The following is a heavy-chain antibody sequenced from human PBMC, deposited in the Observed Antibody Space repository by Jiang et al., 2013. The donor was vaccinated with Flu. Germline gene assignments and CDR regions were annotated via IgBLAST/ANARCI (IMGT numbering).Heavy chain of an antibody. CDR2: IKQDGSEK. V-gene: IGHV3-7*01. D-gene: IGHD3-16*01. CDR3: ARKGDGMDV. Sequence: VQPGGSLRLSCTASGFTFSSNWMSWVREAPGKGLEWVANIKQDGSEKYHVDSVKGRFTISRDNAKNSLYLQMNSLRVEDTAVYYCARKGDGMDVWGQGTTVTVSS. J-gene: IGHJ6*02. CDR1: GFTFSSNW.